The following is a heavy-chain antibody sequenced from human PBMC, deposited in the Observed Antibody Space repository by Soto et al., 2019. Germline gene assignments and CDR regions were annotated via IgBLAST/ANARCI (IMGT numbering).Heavy chain of an antibody. CDR3: ARRGSGSYSDY. CDR2: IYYSGST. V-gene: IGHV4-39*01. J-gene: IGHJ4*02. Sequence: QLQLQESGPGLVKPSKTLSLTCTVSGGSISSSSYYWGWIRQPPGKGLEWIGSIYYSGSTYYNPSLKSRVTISVDTSKNQFSLKLSSVTAADTAVYYCARRGSGSYSDYWGQGTLVTVSS. CDR1: GGSISSSSYY. D-gene: IGHD3-10*01.